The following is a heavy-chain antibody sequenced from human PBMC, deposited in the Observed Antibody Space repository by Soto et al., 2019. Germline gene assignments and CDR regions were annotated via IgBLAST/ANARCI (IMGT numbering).Heavy chain of an antibody. V-gene: IGHV3-23*01. D-gene: IGHD3-10*01. Sequence: EVQLLESGGGLVQPGGSLRLSCAASGFTFSSYAMSWVRQAPGKGLEWVSAISGSGGSTYYADSVKGRFTISRDNSKNKLYLQMNTLRADDTVVYYCAKDAGSSNYYYYYMDVWGKGTTVTVSS. J-gene: IGHJ6*03. CDR2: ISGSGGST. CDR3: AKDAGSSNYYYYYMDV. CDR1: GFTFSSYA.